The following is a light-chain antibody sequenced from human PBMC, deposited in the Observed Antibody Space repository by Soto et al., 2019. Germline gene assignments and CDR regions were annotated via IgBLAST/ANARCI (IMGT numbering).Light chain of an antibody. J-gene: IGKJ2*01. CDR1: QSVSSSY. Sequence: EIVLTQSPATLSLSPGERATLSCGASQSVSSSYLAWYQQKPVLAPRLLIYDASSRATGIPDRFSGSGSGTAFTLTISILEPEDFAVYYWQQYGTSPYTFGQRTKLEIK. CDR2: DAS. CDR3: QQYGTSPYT. V-gene: IGKV3D-20*01.